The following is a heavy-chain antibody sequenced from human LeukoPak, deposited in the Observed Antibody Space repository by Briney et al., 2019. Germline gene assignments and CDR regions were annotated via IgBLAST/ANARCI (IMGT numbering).Heavy chain of an antibody. Sequence: GGSLRLSCAASGFTFSSYGMSWVRQAPGKGLEWVSAISGSGGSTYYADSVKGRFTISRDNSKNTLYLQMNSLRAEDTAVYYCARVSGVADSYWYFDLWGRGTLVTVSS. J-gene: IGHJ2*01. D-gene: IGHD6-13*01. CDR3: ARVSGVADSYWYFDL. V-gene: IGHV3-23*01. CDR1: GFTFSSYG. CDR2: ISGSGGST.